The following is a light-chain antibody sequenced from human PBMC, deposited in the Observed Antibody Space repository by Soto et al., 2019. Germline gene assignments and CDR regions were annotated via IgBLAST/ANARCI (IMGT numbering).Light chain of an antibody. Sequence: QSVLTQPPSVSGAPGQRVSISCTRSSSNIGAGYDVHWYKQLPGTAPKLLIYANSNRPSGVPDRFSGSKSGTSASLAITGLQADDEADYYCQSFDTSLNRVFGGGTKLTVL. V-gene: IGLV1-40*01. CDR1: SSNIGAGYD. CDR3: QSFDTSLNRV. J-gene: IGLJ2*01. CDR2: ANS.